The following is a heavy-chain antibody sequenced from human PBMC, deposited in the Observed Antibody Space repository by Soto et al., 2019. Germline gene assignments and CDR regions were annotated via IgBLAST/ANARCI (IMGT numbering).Heavy chain of an antibody. D-gene: IGHD6-19*01. V-gene: IGHV3-30-3*01. CDR3: ARDEVAGTIYYYYGMDV. Sequence: QPGGSLRLSCAASGFTFSSYAMHWVRQAPGKGLEWVAVISYDGSNKYYADSVKGRFTISRDNSKNMLYLQMNSLRAEDTAVYYCARDEVAGTIYYYYGMDVWGQGTTVTVSS. CDR2: ISYDGSNK. J-gene: IGHJ6*02. CDR1: GFTFSSYA.